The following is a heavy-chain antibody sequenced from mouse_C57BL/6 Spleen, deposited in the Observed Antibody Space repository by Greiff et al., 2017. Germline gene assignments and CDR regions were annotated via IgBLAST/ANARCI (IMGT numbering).Heavy chain of an antibody. CDR1: GYTFTSYW. V-gene: IGHV1-64*01. CDR2: IHPNSGST. J-gene: IGHJ4*01. D-gene: IGHD2-4*01. CDR3: ARRVIYYDYDGYAMDY. Sequence: QVHVKQPGAELVKPGASVKLSCKASGYTFTSYWMHWVKQRPGQGLEWIGMIHPNSGSTNYNEKFKSKATLTVDKSSSTAYMQLSSLTSEDSAVYYCARRVIYYDYDGYAMDYWGQGTSVTVSS.